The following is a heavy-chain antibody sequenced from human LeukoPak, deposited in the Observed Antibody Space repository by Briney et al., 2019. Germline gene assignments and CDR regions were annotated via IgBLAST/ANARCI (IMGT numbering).Heavy chain of an antibody. D-gene: IGHD3-22*01. Sequence: PGGSLRLSCAASGFTFSSYWMSWVRQAPGKGLEWVANIKQDGSEKYYVDSVKGRFTNSRDNAKNSLYLQMNSLRAEDTAVYYCARDSMIVVVTFDYWGQGTLVTVSS. V-gene: IGHV3-7*01. J-gene: IGHJ4*02. CDR1: GFTFSSYW. CDR3: ARDSMIVVVTFDY. CDR2: IKQDGSEK.